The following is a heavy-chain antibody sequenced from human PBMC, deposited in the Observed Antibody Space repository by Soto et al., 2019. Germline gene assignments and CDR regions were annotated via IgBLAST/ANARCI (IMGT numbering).Heavy chain of an antibody. CDR3: ARISSEKYYASSGRASY. CDR2: IIPIFGTA. J-gene: IGHJ1*01. D-gene: IGHD3-22*01. V-gene: IGHV1-69*12. CDR1: GGTFSSYA. Sequence: QVQLVQSGAEVKKPGSSVKVSCKASGGTFSSYAISWVRQAPGQGLEWMGGIIPIFGTANYAQKFQGRVTITADESTSTGDLELSSRRSEDKAVYYCARISSEKYYASSGRASYWGRGTLVTVSS.